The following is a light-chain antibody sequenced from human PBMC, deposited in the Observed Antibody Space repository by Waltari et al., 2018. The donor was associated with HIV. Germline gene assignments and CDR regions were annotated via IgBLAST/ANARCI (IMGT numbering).Light chain of an antibody. V-gene: IGKV2-28*01. J-gene: IGKJ4*01. CDR3: MQALQTPLT. CDR1: QSRLDSSGSNY. Sequence: EIVMTKYPPSLPVTPGEPASTPSRSRQSRLDSSGSNYLDWYVQRPGQSPQLLIYLGSDRASGVPDRFSGSGSGTDFTLKISRVEAEDAGVYYCMQALQTPLTFGRGTKVEIK. CDR2: LGS.